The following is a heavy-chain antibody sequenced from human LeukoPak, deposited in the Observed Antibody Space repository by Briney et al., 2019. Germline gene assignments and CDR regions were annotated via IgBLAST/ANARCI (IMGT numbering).Heavy chain of an antibody. D-gene: IGHD3-22*01. CDR2: INPNSGGT. CDR3: ARLDITIIPY. Sequence: ASVKVSCKASGDTFTGYYMHWVRQAPGQGLEWLGWINPNSGGTNYAQKFQGRITMTRDTSITTAYMELSSLTSDDTAVYYCARLDITIIPYWGQGTLVTVSS. J-gene: IGHJ4*02. CDR1: GDTFTGYY. V-gene: IGHV1-2*02.